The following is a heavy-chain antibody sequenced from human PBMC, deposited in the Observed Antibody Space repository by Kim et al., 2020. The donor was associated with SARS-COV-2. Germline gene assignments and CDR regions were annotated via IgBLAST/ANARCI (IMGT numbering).Heavy chain of an antibody. J-gene: IGHJ4*02. D-gene: IGHD6-13*01. CDR1: GDSISSRNW. CDR2: IYHSGST. V-gene: IGHV4-4*02. CDR3: AGKGMAAAGRWDFY. Sequence: SETLSLTCAVSGDSISSRNWWSWVRQPPGKGLEWIGEIYHSGSTNYNPSLMSRVTISVDKSKNQFSLKLNSVTAADTAVYYCAGKGMAAAGRWDFYWGQGTLVTVSS.